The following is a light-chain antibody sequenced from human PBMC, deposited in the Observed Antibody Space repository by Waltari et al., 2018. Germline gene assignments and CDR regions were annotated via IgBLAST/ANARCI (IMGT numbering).Light chain of an antibody. CDR2: QVS. Sequence: QSALTQPASVSGSPGQSITIPCTGTSSDVVAYNYVSWYQHHPGKAPKIMIYQVSNRPSGVSNRLSGSKSGNTASLTISGLQAEDEGDYYCSSYTTSGTFVFGGGTKLTVL. CDR3: SSYTTSGTFV. CDR1: SSDVVAYNY. V-gene: IGLV2-14*01. J-gene: IGLJ2*01.